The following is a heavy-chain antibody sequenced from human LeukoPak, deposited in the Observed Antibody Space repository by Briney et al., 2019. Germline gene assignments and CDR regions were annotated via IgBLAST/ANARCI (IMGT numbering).Heavy chain of an antibody. CDR2: IIPILGIA. V-gene: IGHV1-69*04. CDR3: ARVSREYSYGEAPFDY. D-gene: IGHD5-18*01. CDR1: GGTFSSYA. Sequence: SVKVSCKASGGTFSSYAISWVRQAPGQGLEWMGRIIPILGIANYAQKFQGRVTITADKSTSTAYMELSSLRSEDTAVYYCARVSREYSYGEAPFDYWGQGTLVTASS. J-gene: IGHJ4*02.